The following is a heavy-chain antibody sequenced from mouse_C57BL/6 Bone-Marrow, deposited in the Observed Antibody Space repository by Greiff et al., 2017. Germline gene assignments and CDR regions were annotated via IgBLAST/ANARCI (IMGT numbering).Heavy chain of an antibody. CDR2: ISSGSSTI. V-gene: IGHV5-17*02. Sequence: DVKLVESGGGLVQPGGSRKLSCAASGFTFSSFGMHWVRQAPEKGLEWVSYISSGSSTIDYADTVKGRFTISRDNPKNTLFLQMTSLRAEDTAMYYCARSSWDYWGQGTTLTVSS. D-gene: IGHD1-1*01. J-gene: IGHJ2*01. CDR1: GFTFSSFG. CDR3: ARSSWDY.